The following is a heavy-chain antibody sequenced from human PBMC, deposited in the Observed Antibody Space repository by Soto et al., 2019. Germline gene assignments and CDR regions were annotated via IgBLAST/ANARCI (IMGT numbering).Heavy chain of an antibody. J-gene: IGHJ4*02. Sequence: ASVKVSCKASGGTFSSYAISWVRQAPGQGLEWMGGIIPIFGTANYAQKFQGRVTITADESTSTAYMELSSLRSEDTAVYYCARSPPFSGDFWSGYYEFDYWGQGTLVTVSS. CDR1: GGTFSSYA. CDR3: ARSPPFSGDFWSGYYEFDY. CDR2: IIPIFGTA. D-gene: IGHD3-3*01. V-gene: IGHV1-69*13.